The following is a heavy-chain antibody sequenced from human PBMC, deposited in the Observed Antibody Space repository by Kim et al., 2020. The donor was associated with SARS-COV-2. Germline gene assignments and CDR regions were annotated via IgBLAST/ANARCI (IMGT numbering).Heavy chain of an antibody. CDR1: GGTFSSYA. J-gene: IGHJ6*02. CDR3: ARVSGYCSGGSCYANYYYYCMDV. D-gene: IGHD2-15*01. V-gene: IGHV1-69*04. Sequence: SVKVSCKASGGTFSSYAISWVRQAPGQGLEWMGRIIPMLGIANYAQKFQGRVTITADKSTSTAYMELSRLRSEETAVYYCARVSGYCSGGSCYANYYYYCMDVWGQGTTVTISS. CDR2: IIPMLGIA.